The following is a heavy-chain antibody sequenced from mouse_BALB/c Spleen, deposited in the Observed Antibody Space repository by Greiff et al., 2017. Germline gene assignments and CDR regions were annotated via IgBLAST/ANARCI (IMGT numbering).Heavy chain of an antibody. V-gene: IGHV2-9-2*01. J-gene: IGHJ4*01. Sequence: QVQLKESGPGLVAPSQSLSITCTVSGFSLTSYDISWIRQPPGKGLEWLGVIWTGGGTNYNSAFMSRLSISKDNSKSQVFLKMNSLQTDDTAIYYCVRSAYYRYEGAMDYWGQGTSVTVSS. D-gene: IGHD2-14*01. CDR1: GFSLTSYD. CDR2: IWTGGGT. CDR3: VRSAYYRYEGAMDY.